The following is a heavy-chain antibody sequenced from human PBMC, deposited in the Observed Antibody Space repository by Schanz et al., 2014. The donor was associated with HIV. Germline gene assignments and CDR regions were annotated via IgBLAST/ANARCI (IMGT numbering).Heavy chain of an antibody. CDR2: ISYDGSDK. Sequence: QVQLVESGGGVVQPGRSLRLSCAASGFTFSSYGMHWVRQAPGKGLEWVAVISYDGSDKYHADSVKGRFTISRDNSKNTLYLQMNSLRTEDTAVYYCARVLTLYNTSPLCYWGQGTLVTVSS. J-gene: IGHJ4*02. V-gene: IGHV3-30*03. D-gene: IGHD1-20*01. CDR1: GFTFSSYG. CDR3: ARVLTLYNTSPLCY.